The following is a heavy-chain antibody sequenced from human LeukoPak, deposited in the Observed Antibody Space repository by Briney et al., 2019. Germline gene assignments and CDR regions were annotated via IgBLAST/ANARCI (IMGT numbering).Heavy chain of an antibody. CDR3: ARLPFHDYGDELADY. J-gene: IGHJ4*02. CDR2: ISSSGSTI. Sequence: PGGSLRLSCAASGFTFSDYYMSWIRQAPGKGLEWVSYISSSGSTIYYADSVKGRFTISRDNAKNSLYLQMNSLRAEDTAVYYCARLPFHDYGDELADYWGQGTLVTVSS. CDR1: GFTFSDYY. D-gene: IGHD4-17*01. V-gene: IGHV3-11*01.